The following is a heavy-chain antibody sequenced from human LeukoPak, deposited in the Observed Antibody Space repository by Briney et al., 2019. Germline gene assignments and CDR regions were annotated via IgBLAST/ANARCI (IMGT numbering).Heavy chain of an antibody. J-gene: IGHJ4*02. V-gene: IGHV1-18*01. Sequence: GASVKVSCKASGYTFTTYGISWVRQAPGQGLEWMGWINAYSGNTNSAQKLQGRVTMTTDTSTSTAYMDLRSLRSDDTAVYYCARDWAGQDYWSQGTLVTVSS. CDR2: INAYSGNT. CDR1: GYTFTTYG. CDR3: ARDWAGQDY. D-gene: IGHD3-16*01.